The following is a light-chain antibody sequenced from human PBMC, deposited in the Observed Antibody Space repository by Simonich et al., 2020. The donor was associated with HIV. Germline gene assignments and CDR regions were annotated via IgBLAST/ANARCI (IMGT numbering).Light chain of an antibody. CDR3: STWDDSLNGWV. CDR1: SSNIGSNT. CDR2: RNN. V-gene: IGLV1-44*01. Sequence: QSVLTQPPSASGTPGQRVTISCSGSSSNIGSNTVNWYQQLPGTAPKVLIYRNNQRHSGVPDRFSGSKSGTSASLAISGLQSEDEADYYCSTWDDSLNGWVFGGGTKLTVL. J-gene: IGLJ3*02.